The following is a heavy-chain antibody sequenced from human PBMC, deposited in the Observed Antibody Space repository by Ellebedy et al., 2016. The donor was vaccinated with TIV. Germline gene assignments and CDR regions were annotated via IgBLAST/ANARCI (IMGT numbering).Heavy chain of an antibody. D-gene: IGHD6-19*01. CDR2: ISGSGGST. J-gene: IGHJ4*02. Sequence: GGSLRLXXAVSGFTFSSYAMSWVRQAPGKGLEWVSAISGSGGSTYYADSVKGRFTISRDNSKNTLYLQMNSLRAEDTAVYYCAKDYSALQWLVLGADYWGRGTLVTVSS. CDR3: AKDYSALQWLVLGADY. CDR1: GFTFSSYA. V-gene: IGHV3-23*01.